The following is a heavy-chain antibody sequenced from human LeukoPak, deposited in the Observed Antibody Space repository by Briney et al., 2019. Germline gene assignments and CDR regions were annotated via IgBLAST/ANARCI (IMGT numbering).Heavy chain of an antibody. CDR1: GFTFDDYA. J-gene: IGHJ4*02. V-gene: IGHV3-9*01. CDR3: ARASVAGSFDY. Sequence: GRSLRLSCAASGFTFDDYAMHWVRQAPGKGLEWVSGISWNSGSIGYADSVKGRFTISRDNAKNSLYLQMNSLRAEDTAVYYCARASVAGSFDYWGQGTLVTVSS. CDR2: ISWNSGSI. D-gene: IGHD6-19*01.